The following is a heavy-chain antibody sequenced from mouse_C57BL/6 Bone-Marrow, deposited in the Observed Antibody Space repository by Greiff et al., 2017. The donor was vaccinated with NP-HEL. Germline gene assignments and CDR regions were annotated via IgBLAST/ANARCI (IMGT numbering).Heavy chain of an antibody. CDR1: GYAFSSSW. CDR3: ARRRGIVATDDYAMDY. CDR2: IYPGDGDT. J-gene: IGHJ4*01. V-gene: IGHV1-82*01. D-gene: IGHD1-1*01. Sequence: VQLQQSGPELVKPGASVKISCKASGYAFSSSWMNWVKQRPGKGLEWIGRIYPGDGDTNYNGKFKGKATLTADKSSSTAYMQLSSLTSEDSAVYLCARRRGIVATDDYAMDYWGQGTSVTVSS.